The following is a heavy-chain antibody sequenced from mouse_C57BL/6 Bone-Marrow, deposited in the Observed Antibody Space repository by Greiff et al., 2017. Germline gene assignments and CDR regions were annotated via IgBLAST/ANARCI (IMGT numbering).Heavy chain of an antibody. Sequence: HVQLQQSGAELVRPGASVTLSCTASGYTFTDYEMHWVRQTPVHGLEWIGAIDPESGGTAYTQKFKGKAILTADNSSSTAYMELSSLTSEDSAVYYCTRRGDGYDGAWFAYWGQGTLVTVSA. CDR1: GYTFTDYE. D-gene: IGHD2-2*01. CDR3: TRRGDGYDGAWFAY. V-gene: IGHV1-15*01. J-gene: IGHJ3*01. CDR2: IDPESGGT.